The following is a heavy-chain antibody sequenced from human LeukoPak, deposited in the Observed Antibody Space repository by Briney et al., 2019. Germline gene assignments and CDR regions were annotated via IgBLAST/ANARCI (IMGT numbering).Heavy chain of an antibody. CDR3: ARAFPFDDYGDPDAFDI. J-gene: IGHJ3*02. CDR1: GGSFSGYY. V-gene: IGHV4-34*01. Sequence: SETLSLTCGVYGGSFSGYYWSWIRQPPGKDLEWIGNIYHSGSTYYNPSLKSRVAISVDRSKNQFSLKLSSVTAADTAVYYCARAFPFDDYGDPDAFDIWGQGTMVTVSS. D-gene: IGHD4-17*01. CDR2: IYHSGST.